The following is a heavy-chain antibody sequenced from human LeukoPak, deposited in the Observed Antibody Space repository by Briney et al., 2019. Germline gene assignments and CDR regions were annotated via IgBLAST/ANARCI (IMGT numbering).Heavy chain of an antibody. CDR1: GFTFSDYY. CDR3: ARDSLLWFGAIDY. J-gene: IGHJ4*02. CDR2: ISSSGSTI. D-gene: IGHD3-10*01. Sequence: GGSLRLSCAASGFTFSDYYMSWIRQAPGKGLEWVSYISSSGSTIYYADSVKGRSTISRDNAKNSLYLQMNSLRAEDTAVYYCARDSLLWFGAIDYWGQGTLVTVSS. V-gene: IGHV3-11*01.